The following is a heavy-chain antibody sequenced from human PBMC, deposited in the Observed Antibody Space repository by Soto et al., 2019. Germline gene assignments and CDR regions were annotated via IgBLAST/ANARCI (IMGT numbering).Heavy chain of an antibody. J-gene: IGHJ4*02. CDR1: GSSLSDVSVG. Sequence: QVTLKESGPMLVKPTETLTLTCTVSGSSLSDVSVGVTWVRQPPGKALEWLAHIFSNDEKSYSTSLKSRLTISKDTSKIQVVLSMTNMDPVDTATYYCTRISRYAYHFDYWDQGTLVTVSS. D-gene: IGHD1-1*01. CDR3: TRISRYAYHFDY. CDR2: IFSNDEK. V-gene: IGHV2-26*01.